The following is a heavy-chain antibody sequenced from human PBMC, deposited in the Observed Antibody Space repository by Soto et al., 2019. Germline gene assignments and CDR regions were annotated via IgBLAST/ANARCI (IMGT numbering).Heavy chain of an antibody. Sequence: GGSLRLSCAASRFTFSSYWMSWVRQAPGKGLEWVANIKQDGSEKYYVDSVKGRFTISRDNAKNSLYLQMNSLRAEDTAVYYCARGYETVPWDFWSGYYDYWGQGTLVTVSS. CDR2: IKQDGSEK. CDR3: ARGYETVPWDFWSGYYDY. D-gene: IGHD3-3*01. CDR1: RFTFSSYW. V-gene: IGHV3-7*01. J-gene: IGHJ4*02.